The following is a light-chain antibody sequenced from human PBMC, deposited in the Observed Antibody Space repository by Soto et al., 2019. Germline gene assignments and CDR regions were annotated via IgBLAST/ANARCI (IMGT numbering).Light chain of an antibody. V-gene: IGKV1-39*01. CDR1: QSISSY. CDR3: QHSYSTPPT. J-gene: IGKJ4*01. Sequence: DIQMTQSPSSLSASVGDRVTITCRASQSISSYLNWYQQKPGKAPKLLIYAASSLQSGVPSRFSGSGSGTDFTLTISSLQPEDCATHYCQHSYSTPPTFGGGTKVEIK. CDR2: AAS.